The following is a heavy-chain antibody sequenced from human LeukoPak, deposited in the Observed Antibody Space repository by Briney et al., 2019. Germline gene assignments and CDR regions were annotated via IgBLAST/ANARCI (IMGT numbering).Heavy chain of an antibody. Sequence: GPSLRLSCAASGFTFTSYGMHWVRQAPGKGLEWVALITYDGYYKYYSDSVKGRFTISSDTSKNTLYLQMNSLRAEDTAAYYCARDLSPVVRASPMGYWGQGTLVTVSS. V-gene: IGHV3-30*03. CDR1: GFTFTSYG. D-gene: IGHD3-10*01. CDR3: ARDLSPVVRASPMGY. J-gene: IGHJ4*02. CDR2: ITYDGYYK.